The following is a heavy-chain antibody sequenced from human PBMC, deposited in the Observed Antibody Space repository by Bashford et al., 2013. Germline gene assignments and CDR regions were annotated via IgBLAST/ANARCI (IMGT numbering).Heavy chain of an antibody. Sequence: VRQAPGKGLEWVSTISRSAGRTYTADSVKGRFTSSRDDSKNTLYLEMHSLRADDTAIYYCAKDRTYSVHDSYFGEHYYTFDVWGQGTTVTVSS. CDR3: AKDRTYSVHDSYFGEHYYTFDV. J-gene: IGHJ6*02. CDR2: ISRSAGRT. V-gene: IGHV3-23*01. D-gene: IGHD5/OR15-5a*01.